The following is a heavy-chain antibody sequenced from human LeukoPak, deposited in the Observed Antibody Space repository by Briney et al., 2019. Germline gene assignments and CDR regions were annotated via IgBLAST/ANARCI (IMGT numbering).Heavy chain of an antibody. CDR3: ARDLAYSRLDY. J-gene: IGHJ4*02. D-gene: IGHD5-18*01. V-gene: IGHV3-7*01. CDR1: GLTFSSSW. Sequence: GGSLRLSCAVSGLTFSSSWMDWVRQAPGKGLEWVASINPDGNKKYSADSVKGRFTISRDNAENSLYLQMSSLRVEDTAFYYCARDLAYSRLDYWGQGMLVTVSS. CDR2: INPDGNKK.